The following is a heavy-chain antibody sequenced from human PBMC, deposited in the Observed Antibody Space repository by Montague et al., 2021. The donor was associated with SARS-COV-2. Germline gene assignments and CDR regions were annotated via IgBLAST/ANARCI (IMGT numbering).Heavy chain of an antibody. CDR3: ARFPTSYYYDSKAAPATPDAFDI. CDR2: IYYSGST. D-gene: IGHD3-22*01. Sequence: SETLSLTCTVPGGSISSSSYYWGWIRQPPGKGLEWIGSIYYSGSTYYNPPLKSRVTISVDTSKNQFSLKLSSVTAADTAVYYCARFPTSYYYDSKAAPATPDAFDIWGQGTMVTVTS. V-gene: IGHV4-39*01. CDR1: GGSISSSSYY. J-gene: IGHJ3*02.